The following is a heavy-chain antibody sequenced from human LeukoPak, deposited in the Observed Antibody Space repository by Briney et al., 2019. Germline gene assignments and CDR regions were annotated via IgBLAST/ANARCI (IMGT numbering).Heavy chain of an antibody. CDR1: GGSISSYY. CDR2: IYTSGST. D-gene: IGHD2-2*01. CDR3: ARGYCSSTSCHEAAFDI. V-gene: IGHV4-4*07. Sequence: TSETLSLTCTVSGGSISSYYWSWIRQPPGKGLEWIGRIYTSGSTNYNPSLKSRVTMSVDTSKNQFSLKLSSVTAADTAVYYCARGYCSSTSCHEAAFDIWGQGTMVTVSS. J-gene: IGHJ3*02.